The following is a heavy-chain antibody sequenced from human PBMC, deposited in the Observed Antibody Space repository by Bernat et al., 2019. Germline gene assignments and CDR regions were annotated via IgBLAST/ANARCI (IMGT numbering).Heavy chain of an antibody. D-gene: IGHD5-12*01. Sequence: QLQLQESGPGLVKPSETLSLTCTVSGGSISSSSYYWGWIRQPPGKGPEWIGSIYYSGSTYYNPSLKSRVTISVDTSKNQFSLKLSSVTAADTAVYYCARLQVSDIVATLFDYWGQGTLVTVSS. CDR2: IYYSGST. CDR3: ARLQVSDIVATLFDY. CDR1: GGSISSSSYY. V-gene: IGHV4-39*01. J-gene: IGHJ4*02.